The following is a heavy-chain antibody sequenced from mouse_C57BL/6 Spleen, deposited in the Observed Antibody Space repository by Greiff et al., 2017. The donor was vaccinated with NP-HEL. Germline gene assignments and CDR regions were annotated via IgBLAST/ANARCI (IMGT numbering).Heavy chain of an antibody. CDR3: ATYCSSWYFDV. J-gene: IGHJ1*03. CDR2: ISSGSSTI. D-gene: IGHD1-1*01. V-gene: IGHV5-17*01. Sequence: EVQRVESGGGLVKPGGSLKLSCAASGFTFSDYGMHWVRQAPEKGLEWVAYISSGSSTIYYADTVKGRFTISRDNAKNTLFLQMTSLRSEDTAMYYCATYCSSWYFDVWGTGTSVTVSS. CDR1: GFTFSDYG.